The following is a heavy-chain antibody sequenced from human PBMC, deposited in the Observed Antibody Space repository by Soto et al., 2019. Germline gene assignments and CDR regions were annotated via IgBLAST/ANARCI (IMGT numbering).Heavy chain of an antibody. Sequence: SVKVSCKASGGTFSSYTISWVRQAPGQGLEWMGRIIPILGIANYAQKFQGRVTITADKSTSTAYMELSSLRSEDTAVYYCARLTRGYCSGGSCFSDAYYFDFWGQGTLDTVSS. J-gene: IGHJ4*02. D-gene: IGHD2-15*01. V-gene: IGHV1-69*02. CDR1: GGTFSSYT. CDR3: ARLTRGYCSGGSCFSDAYYFDF. CDR2: IIPILGIA.